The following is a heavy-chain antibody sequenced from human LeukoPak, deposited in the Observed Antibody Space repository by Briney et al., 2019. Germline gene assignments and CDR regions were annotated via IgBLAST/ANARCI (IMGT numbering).Heavy chain of an antibody. CDR2: IIPIFGTA. J-gene: IGHJ5*02. CDR1: GGTFSSYA. D-gene: IGHD3-10*01. Sequence: SVKVSCKASGGTFSSYAISWVRQAPGQGLEWLGAIIPIFGTANYAQKFQGRVTITTDESTSTAYMELSSLRSEDTAVYYCARDTTCTYYYGSGSYSENWFDPWGQGTLVTVSS. V-gene: IGHV1-69*05. CDR3: ARDTTCTYYYGSGSYSENWFDP.